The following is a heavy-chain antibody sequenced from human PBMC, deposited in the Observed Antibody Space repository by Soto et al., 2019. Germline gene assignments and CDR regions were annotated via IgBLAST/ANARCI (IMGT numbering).Heavy chain of an antibody. D-gene: IGHD2-2*01. CDR3: ARGYYGDLALGPAAPPRYGLDV. CDR2: SSYDGTEK. V-gene: IGHV3-30*03. J-gene: IGHJ6*02. Sequence: QVQLVESGGGAVQPGRSLRLSCVASGFTLSAYGMHWVRQAPGKGLEWVAVSSYDGTEKYYADSVKGRFTISRDNSKNTLFLQLNSRRLEDTAVFYCARGYYGDLALGPAAPPRYGLDVWGQGTTVIVSS. CDR1: GFTLSAYG.